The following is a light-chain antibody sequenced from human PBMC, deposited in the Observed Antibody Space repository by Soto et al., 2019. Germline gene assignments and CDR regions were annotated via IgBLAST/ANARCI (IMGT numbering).Light chain of an antibody. CDR2: KVS. J-gene: IGKJ1*01. Sequence: DVVLTQSPLSLPVALGQPASISCRSSQSLVFSDGNTYLNWFHQRPGQSPRRLIYKVSNRDSGAPKRFRGSGSGTDFTLKISGVGAEVVGFYYCMQGTRWLGTFAQGTKVEIK. CDR3: MQGTRWLGT. CDR1: QSLVFSDGNTY. V-gene: IGKV2-30*01.